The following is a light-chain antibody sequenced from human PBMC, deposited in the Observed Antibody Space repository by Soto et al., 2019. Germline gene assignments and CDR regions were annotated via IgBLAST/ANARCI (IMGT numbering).Light chain of an antibody. CDR2: EVT. CDR3: SSYAGSNNLGV. J-gene: IGLJ1*01. CDR1: SSDVGGYKY. Sequence: QSVLTQPPSASGSPGQSVTISCTGTSSDVGGYKYVSWYQQHPGKAPKLMIYEVTKRPSGVPDRFSGSKSGNTASLTVSGLQAEDEADYYCSSYAGSNNLGVFGTGTKLTVL. V-gene: IGLV2-8*01.